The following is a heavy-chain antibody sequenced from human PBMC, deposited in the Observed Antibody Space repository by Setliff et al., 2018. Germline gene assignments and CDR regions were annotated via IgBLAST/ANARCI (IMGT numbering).Heavy chain of an antibody. Sequence: ASVKVSCKASGYTFTDFGVSWVRQAPGQGLEWVGWISPYSGGTNYAQKFQGRVTMTTDTSTSTAYMELRSLRSDDTAVYYCSRLVRYCTTTTCQSVPGAEVWGQGTLVTVSS. CDR3: SRLVRYCTTTTCQSVPGAEV. D-gene: IGHD2-8*01. CDR1: GYTFTDFG. J-gene: IGHJ4*02. V-gene: IGHV1-18*01. CDR2: ISPYSGGT.